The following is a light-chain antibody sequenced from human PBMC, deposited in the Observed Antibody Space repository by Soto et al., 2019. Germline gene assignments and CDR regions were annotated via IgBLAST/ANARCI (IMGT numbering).Light chain of an antibody. Sequence: IHMTHSPSTLSASVGYRVTITFRASQSISSWLSGYQQKPGKAPKLLIYDASSLESGVPSRFSGSGSGTEFTLAISSLQPDDFATYYCQQYNSYPITFGQGTRLEIK. CDR2: DAS. CDR1: QSISSW. V-gene: IGKV1-5*01. CDR3: QQYNSYPIT. J-gene: IGKJ5*01.